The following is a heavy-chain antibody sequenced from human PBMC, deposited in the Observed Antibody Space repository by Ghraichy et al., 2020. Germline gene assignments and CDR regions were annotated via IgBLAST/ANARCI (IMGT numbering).Heavy chain of an antibody. CDR2: VYYSGST. V-gene: IGHV4-59*01. Sequence: SQTLSLTCIVSGASISRFYWSWVRQPPGKGLECIGYVYYSGSTTYNPSLKSRVTVSIDTSKNQFSLKLNSVTAADTAVSFCTGEGNYATTASLRDHWGPGTLVTVSS. J-gene: IGHJ4*02. CDR1: GASISRFY. CDR3: TGEGNYATTASLRDH. D-gene: IGHD3-16*01.